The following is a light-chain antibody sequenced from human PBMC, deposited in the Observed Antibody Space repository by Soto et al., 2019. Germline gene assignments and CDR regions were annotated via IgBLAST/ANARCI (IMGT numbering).Light chain of an antibody. CDR2: GAS. Sequence: EIVLTQSPGTLSLSPGERATLSCRASQSVSSSYLNWYQQKPGQAPRLLIYGASSRATGIPDRFSGGGSGTDFTLIISRLEPEDFAVYYCQLYGNSRRIFGPGTKVEIK. CDR1: QSVSSSY. J-gene: IGKJ3*01. V-gene: IGKV3-20*01. CDR3: QLYGNSRRI.